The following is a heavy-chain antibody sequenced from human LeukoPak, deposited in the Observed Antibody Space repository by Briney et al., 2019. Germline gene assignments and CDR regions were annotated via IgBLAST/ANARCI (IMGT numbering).Heavy chain of an antibody. Sequence: SETLSLTCTVSGGSISSGGYYWSWIRQHPGKGLEWIGYIYYSGSTYYNPSLKSRVTISVDTSKNQFSLKLSSVTAADTAVYYCASGGYGGNSGRDYWGLGTLVIVSP. J-gene: IGHJ4*02. CDR3: ASGGYGGNSGRDY. V-gene: IGHV4-31*03. D-gene: IGHD4-23*01. CDR2: IYYSGST. CDR1: GGSISSGGYY.